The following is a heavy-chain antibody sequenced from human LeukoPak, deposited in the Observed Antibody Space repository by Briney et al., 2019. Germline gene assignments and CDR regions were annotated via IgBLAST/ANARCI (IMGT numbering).Heavy chain of an antibody. J-gene: IGHJ4*02. CDR1: GFTFSSYW. CDR3: AREPTYCTNGVCYSENFDY. D-gene: IGHD2-8*01. Sequence: PGGSLRLSCAASGFTFSSYWMHWVRHAPGKGLVWVSRINSDGSGTSYADSVKGRFTISRDNAKNTLYLQMNSLRAEDTAVYYCAREPTYCTNGVCYSENFDYWGQGTLVTVSS. V-gene: IGHV3-74*01. CDR2: INSDGSGT.